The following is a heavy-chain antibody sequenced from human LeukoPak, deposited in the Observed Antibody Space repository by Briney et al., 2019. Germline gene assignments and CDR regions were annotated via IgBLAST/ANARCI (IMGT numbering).Heavy chain of an antibody. CDR2: INHSGST. Sequence: PSETLSLTCAVYGGSFSGYYWSWIRQPPGKGLEWIGEINHSGSTNYNPSLKSRVTISVDTSKNQFSLKLSSVTAADTAVYYCARGTDGMVVVVTATIYYFDYWGQGTLVTVSS. CDR1: GGSFSGYY. J-gene: IGHJ4*02. V-gene: IGHV4-34*01. CDR3: ARGTDGMVVVVTATIYYFDY. D-gene: IGHD2-21*02.